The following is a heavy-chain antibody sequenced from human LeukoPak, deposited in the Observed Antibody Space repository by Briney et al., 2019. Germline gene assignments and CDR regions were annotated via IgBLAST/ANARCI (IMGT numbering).Heavy chain of an antibody. CDR1: GFTFSNAW. J-gene: IGHJ4*02. V-gene: IGHV3-15*01. Sequence: GGSLRLSCAASGFTFSNAWMSWVRQAPGKGLEWVGRIKSKTDGGTTDYAAPVKGRFTISRDDSKNTLYLQMNSLKTEDTAVYYRTTVNIVVVVAATDYWGQGTLVTVSS. CDR2: IKSKTDGGTT. D-gene: IGHD2-15*01. CDR3: TTVNIVVVVAATDY.